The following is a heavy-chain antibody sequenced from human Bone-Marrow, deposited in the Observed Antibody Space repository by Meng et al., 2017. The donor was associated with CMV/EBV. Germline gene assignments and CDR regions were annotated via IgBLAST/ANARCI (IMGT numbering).Heavy chain of an antibody. V-gene: IGHV3-9*01. CDR1: GFTVSSNY. J-gene: IGHJ5*01. D-gene: IGHD6-13*01. CDR3: AKETTGYSTVWFDY. Sequence: SLKISCAASGFTVSSNYMSWVRQAPGKGLEWVSGIDWNSGNAVYADSVKGRFTISRDNAKNSLYLQMNTLRADDAALYYCAKETTGYSTVWFDYWGQGTLVTVSS. CDR2: IDWNSGNA.